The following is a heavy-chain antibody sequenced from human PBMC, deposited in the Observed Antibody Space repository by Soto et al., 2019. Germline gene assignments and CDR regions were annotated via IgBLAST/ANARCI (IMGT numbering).Heavy chain of an antibody. D-gene: IGHD5-18*01. J-gene: IGHJ6*02. V-gene: IGHV3-7*01. Sequence: PGGSLRLSCSASGFTFSSYGMPWCRQAPGKGLEWVANIKQDGSEKYYVDSVKGRFTISRDNAKNSLYLQMNSLRAEDTAVYYCARARGYKGYYDYGMDVWGQGTTVTVSS. CDR1: GFTFSSYG. CDR2: IKQDGSEK. CDR3: ARARGYKGYYDYGMDV.